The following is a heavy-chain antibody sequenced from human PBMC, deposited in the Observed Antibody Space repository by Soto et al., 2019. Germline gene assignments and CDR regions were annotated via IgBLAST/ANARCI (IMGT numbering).Heavy chain of an antibody. Sequence: PGGSLRLSCAASGFTFSSYGMHWVRQAPGKGLEWVAVISYDGSNKYYADSVKGRFTISRDNSKNTLYLQMNSLRAEDTAVYYCARGEYYDFWSSVYYYYMDVWGKGTTVTVSS. CDR3: ARGEYYDFWSSVYYYYMDV. V-gene: IGHV3-30*03. CDR1: GFTFSSYG. CDR2: ISYDGSNK. D-gene: IGHD3-3*01. J-gene: IGHJ6*03.